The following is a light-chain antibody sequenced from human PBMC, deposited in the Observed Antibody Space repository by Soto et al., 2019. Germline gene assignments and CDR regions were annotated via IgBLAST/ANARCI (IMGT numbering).Light chain of an antibody. CDR2: GAS. J-gene: IGKJ5*01. CDR3: QQYGSSPIT. CDR1: QSVSRY. Sequence: EIVLTQSPATLSLSPGERATLSCRASQSVSRYLAWYQQKPGQAPRLLIYGASTRATGIPDRFSGSGSGTDFTLTISRLEPEDFAVYYCQQYGSSPITFGQGTRLEI. V-gene: IGKV3-20*01.